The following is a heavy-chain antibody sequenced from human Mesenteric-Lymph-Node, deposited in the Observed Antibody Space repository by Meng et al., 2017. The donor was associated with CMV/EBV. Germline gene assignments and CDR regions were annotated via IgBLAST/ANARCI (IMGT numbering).Heavy chain of an antibody. J-gene: IGHJ6*02. D-gene: IGHD1-14*01. CDR3: ARDSVTAYYYYGMDV. CDR1: GFTFSSYW. CDR2: INSDGSST. Sequence: GESLKISCAASGFTFSSYWMHWVRQAPGKGLVWVSRINSDGSSTSYADSVKGRFTSSRDNAKNSLYLQMNSLRAEDTAVYYCARDSVTAYYYYGMDVWGQGTTVTVSS. V-gene: IGHV3-74*01.